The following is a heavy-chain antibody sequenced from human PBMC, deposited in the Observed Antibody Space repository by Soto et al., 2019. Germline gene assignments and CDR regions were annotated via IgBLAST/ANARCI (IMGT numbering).Heavy chain of an antibody. V-gene: IGHV3-21*01. J-gene: IGHJ3*02. Sequence: GGSLRLSCAASGFTFSSYSMNWVRQAPGKGLEWVSSISSSSSYIYYADSVKGRFTISRDNAKNSLYLQMNCLRAEDTAVYYCARFDDILTGYPLDAFDIWGQGTMVTV. CDR2: ISSSSSYI. D-gene: IGHD3-9*01. CDR1: GFTFSSYS. CDR3: ARFDDILTGYPLDAFDI.